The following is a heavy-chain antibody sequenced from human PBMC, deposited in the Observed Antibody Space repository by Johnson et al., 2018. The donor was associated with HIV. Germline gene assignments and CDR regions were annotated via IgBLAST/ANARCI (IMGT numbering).Heavy chain of an antibody. Sequence: QVQLVESGGGVVQPWGSLRLSCAASGFTFSSYGMHWVRQAPGKGLEWVAFIRYDGSNKYYADSVKGRFTISRDNSKNTLYLQMNSLRAEDTAVYYCAKDSRYSYGPDAFDIWGQGTMVTVSS. D-gene: IGHD5-18*01. CDR3: AKDSRYSYGPDAFDI. J-gene: IGHJ3*02. CDR2: IRYDGSNK. V-gene: IGHV3-30*02. CDR1: GFTFSSYG.